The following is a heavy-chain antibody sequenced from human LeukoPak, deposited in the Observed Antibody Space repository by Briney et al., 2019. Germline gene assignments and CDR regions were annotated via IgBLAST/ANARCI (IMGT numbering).Heavy chain of an antibody. CDR1: GYTFTGYY. CDR3: ARVHYDILTGYYNYFDY. V-gene: IGHV1-2*02. D-gene: IGHD3-9*01. Sequence: ASVKVSCKASGYTFTGYYMHWVRQAPGQGLEWMGWINPNSGGTNYAQKFQGRVTMTRDTSISTAYMELSRLRSDDTAVYYCARVHYDILTGYYNYFDYWGQGTLVTVSS. CDR2: INPNSGGT. J-gene: IGHJ4*02.